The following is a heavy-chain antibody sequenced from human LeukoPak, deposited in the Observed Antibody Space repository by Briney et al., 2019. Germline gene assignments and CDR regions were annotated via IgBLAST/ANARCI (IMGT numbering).Heavy chain of an antibody. Sequence: PSETVSLTCTVSGGSIRSYYWSWIRQPPGKGLEWIGYIYYSGSTNYNPSLKSRVTISVDTSKNQFSLKLSSVTAADTAVYYCASLTGYCSGGSCYTWGQGTLVTVSS. CDR1: GGSIRSYY. J-gene: IGHJ4*02. CDR3: ASLTGYCSGGSCYT. V-gene: IGHV4-59*01. D-gene: IGHD2-15*01. CDR2: IYYSGST.